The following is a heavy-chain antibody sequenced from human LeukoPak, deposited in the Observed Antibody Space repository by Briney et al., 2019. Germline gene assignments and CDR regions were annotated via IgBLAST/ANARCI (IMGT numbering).Heavy chain of an antibody. V-gene: IGHV4-34*01. CDR2: INHSGST. J-gene: IGHJ5*02. CDR1: GGSFSGYY. Sequence: SETLSLTCAVYGGSFSGYYWSWIRQPPGKGLEWIGEINHSGSTNYNPSLKSGVTISVEKTTNQFPLKLSTAPAADTAVYYCSGCEDYCDYVLGFDPGGEGTLVTVPS. CDR3: SGCEDYCDYVLGFDP. D-gene: IGHD4-17*01.